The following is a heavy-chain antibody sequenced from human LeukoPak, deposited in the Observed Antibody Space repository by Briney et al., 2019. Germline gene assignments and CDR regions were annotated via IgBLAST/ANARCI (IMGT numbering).Heavy chain of an antibody. Sequence: WETLSLTCAVYGGSFSGYYWSWIRQPPGKGLEWIGEINHSGSTNYNPSLKSRVTISVDTSKNQFSLKLSSVTAADTAVYYCARQRSGARYYYDTSGYRTNGYYFDYWGQGTLVTVSS. V-gene: IGHV4-34*01. D-gene: IGHD3-22*01. CDR3: ARQRSGARYYYDTSGYRTNGYYFDY. CDR2: INHSGST. J-gene: IGHJ4*02. CDR1: GGSFSGYY.